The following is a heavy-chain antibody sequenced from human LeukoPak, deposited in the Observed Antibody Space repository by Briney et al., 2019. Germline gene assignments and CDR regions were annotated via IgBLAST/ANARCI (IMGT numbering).Heavy chain of an antibody. J-gene: IGHJ4*02. D-gene: IGHD6-13*01. CDR3: ATADKFSNWYVFDY. Sequence: ASVKLSCKASGGTFSSYAISWVRQAAGHGLEWMGGIVPIFGTANYAQKFQGRVTITADESPSTAYMELISLRSEDTAVYYCATADKFSNWYVFDYWGQGTLVTVSS. V-gene: IGHV1-69*13. CDR1: GGTFSSYA. CDR2: IVPIFGTA.